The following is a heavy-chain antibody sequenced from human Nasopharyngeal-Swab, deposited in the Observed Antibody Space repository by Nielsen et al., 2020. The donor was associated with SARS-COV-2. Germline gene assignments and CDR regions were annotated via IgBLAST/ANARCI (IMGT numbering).Heavy chain of an antibody. CDR3: ARYYGLRYFDWLRGGFDP. CDR2: IYTSGGT. J-gene: IGHJ5*02. Sequence: SQTLSLTCTVSGGSISSGSYYWSWIRQPAGKGLEWIGRIYTSGGTTYNPPLKSRVTISVDTSKNQFSLNLSSVTAADTAVYYCARYYGLRYFDWLRGGFDPWGQGTLVTVSS. CDR1: GGSISSGSYY. V-gene: IGHV4-61*02. D-gene: IGHD3-9*01.